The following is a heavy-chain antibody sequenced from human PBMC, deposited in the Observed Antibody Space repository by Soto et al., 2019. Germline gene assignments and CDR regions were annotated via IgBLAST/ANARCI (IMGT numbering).Heavy chain of an antibody. CDR3: ARDCVVGGPTGNYNYDMDL. CDR1: RFTVSSNC. Sequence: PEGSLILSCAAPRFTVSSNCMSWVPQAPGKGLEWISIIYSAGNTYYADSVKGRFTISRDNSKNTLYLQMNSLGAEDTAVYYCARDCVVGGPTGNYNYDMDLWGQGTTFTVSS. J-gene: IGHJ6*02. CDR2: IYSAGNT. D-gene: IGHD1-26*01. V-gene: IGHV3-66*01.